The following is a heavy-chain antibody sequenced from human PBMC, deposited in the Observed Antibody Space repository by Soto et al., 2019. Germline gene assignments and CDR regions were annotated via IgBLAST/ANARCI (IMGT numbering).Heavy chain of an antibody. D-gene: IGHD1-26*01. CDR1: GYTFTGYY. CDR2: INPNSGDT. Sequence: ASVKVSCKASGYTFTGYYVHWVRQAPGQGLEWMGWINPNSGDTYLAQRFQGRVTMNRDTSIGTAYMELRGLTSDDTAEYYCAKGGAIVAAGTRVYLYNAMDVWGQGTAVTVSS. CDR3: AKGGAIVAAGTRVYLYNAMDV. V-gene: IGHV1-2*02. J-gene: IGHJ6*02.